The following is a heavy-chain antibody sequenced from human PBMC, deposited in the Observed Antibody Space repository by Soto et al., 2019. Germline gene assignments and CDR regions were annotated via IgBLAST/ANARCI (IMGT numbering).Heavy chain of an antibody. CDR2: IYYSGST. J-gene: IGHJ4*02. Sequence: SETLSLTCTVSGGSISSYYWSWIRQPPGKGLEWIGYIYYSGSTNYNPSLKSRVTISVDTSKNQFSLKLSSVTAADTAVYYCAGGLYDFWSGYLFAYWGQGTLVTVSS. CDR1: GGSISSYY. V-gene: IGHV4-59*08. CDR3: AGGLYDFWSGYLFAY. D-gene: IGHD3-3*01.